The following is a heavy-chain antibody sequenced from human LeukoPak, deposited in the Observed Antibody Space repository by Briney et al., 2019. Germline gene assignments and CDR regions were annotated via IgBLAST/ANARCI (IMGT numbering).Heavy chain of an antibody. CDR3: ARTFGESFDP. J-gene: IGHJ5*02. D-gene: IGHD3-10*01. Sequence: KPSETLSLTCTVAGGSISSYYWSWIRQPPGKGLEWIGYIYYSGSTNYNPSLKSRVTISVDTSKNQFSLKLSSVTAADTAVYYCARTFGESFDPWGQGTLVTVSS. V-gene: IGHV4-59*08. CDR1: GGSISSYY. CDR2: IYYSGST.